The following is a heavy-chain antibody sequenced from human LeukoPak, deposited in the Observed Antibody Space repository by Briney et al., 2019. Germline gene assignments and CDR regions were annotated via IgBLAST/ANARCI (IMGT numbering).Heavy chain of an antibody. V-gene: IGHV3-21*01. J-gene: IGHJ3*02. Sequence: GGSLRLSCAASGFTFSSYSMNWVRQAPGKGLEWVLSISSSSSYIYYADSVKGRFTISRDNAKNSLYLQMNSLRAEDTAVYYCARCGVNDAFDIWGQGTMVTVSS. D-gene: IGHD1-26*01. CDR2: ISSSSSYI. CDR3: ARCGVNDAFDI. CDR1: GFTFSSYS.